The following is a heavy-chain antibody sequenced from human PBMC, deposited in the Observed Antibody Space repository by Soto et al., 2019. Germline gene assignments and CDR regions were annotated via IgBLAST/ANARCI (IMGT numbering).Heavy chain of an antibody. D-gene: IGHD5-18*01. CDR3: AKNTGYSYGFPFDY. Sequence: QVQLVESGGGVVQPGRSLRLSCAASGFTFSSYGMHWVRQAPGKGLEWVAIISHDGSNKYYADSVEGRFTISRDNYKNTLYLQMNSLRAEDTAVYYCAKNTGYSYGFPFDYGGQGTLVTVSS. CDR2: ISHDGSNK. J-gene: IGHJ4*02. CDR1: GFTFSSYG. V-gene: IGHV3-30*18.